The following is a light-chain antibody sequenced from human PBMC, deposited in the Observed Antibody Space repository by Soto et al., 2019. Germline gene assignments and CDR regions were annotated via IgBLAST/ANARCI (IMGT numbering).Light chain of an antibody. J-gene: IGLJ1*01. CDR1: SSDIGAYDY. CDR2: EVT. V-gene: IGLV2-14*01. Sequence: QSALTQPASVSGSPGQSIAISCTGTSSDIGAYDYVSWYQQHPGKAPRLMIHEVTNRPSGVSDRFSGSKSGNTASLTIAGLQAEDEADYCCSSYASRNTCVFGTGTKVTVL. CDR3: SSYASRNTCV.